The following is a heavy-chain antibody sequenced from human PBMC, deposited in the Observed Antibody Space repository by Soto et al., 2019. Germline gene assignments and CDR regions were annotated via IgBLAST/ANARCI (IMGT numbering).Heavy chain of an antibody. J-gene: IGHJ1*01. CDR2: ISGGGGST. Sequence: EVQLLESGGGFVQPGESLRLSCAASGFTFSLSAMSWVRQAPERGLEWVSSISGGGGSTEYAESVKGRFTISRDNSKDTVHLQMNSLRAEDTAIYYCAKGPEYDILTGCDHWGQGALVSVSS. V-gene: IGHV3-23*01. CDR3: AKGPEYDILTGCDH. D-gene: IGHD3-9*01. CDR1: GFTFSLSA.